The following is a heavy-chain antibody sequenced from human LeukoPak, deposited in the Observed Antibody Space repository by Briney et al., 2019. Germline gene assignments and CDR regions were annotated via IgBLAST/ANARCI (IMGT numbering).Heavy chain of an antibody. CDR1: GFTFSTYA. Sequence: GGSLRLSCAASGFTFSTYAMSWVRQAPGKGLEWVSAISSSGAGTYYADSVKGRFTISRDNSKNTLYLQMNSLRAEDTAVYYSAGRLRFGELPTWGQGTLVTVSS. V-gene: IGHV3-23*01. CDR3: AGRLRFGELPT. D-gene: IGHD3-10*01. CDR2: ISSSGAGT. J-gene: IGHJ5*02.